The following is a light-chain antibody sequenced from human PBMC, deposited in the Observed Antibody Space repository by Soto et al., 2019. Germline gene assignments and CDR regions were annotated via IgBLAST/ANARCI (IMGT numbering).Light chain of an antibody. CDR3: HQYNNWPIT. Sequence: EIVMRQSPATLSVSPGERATLSCRASQSVSSALAWYQQKPGQAPRLLIYGASTRATGVPARFSGSGSGAEFTLTISSLQSEDFAVYYCHQYNNWPITFGQGTRLEIK. CDR2: GAS. V-gene: IGKV3-15*01. J-gene: IGKJ5*01. CDR1: QSVSSA.